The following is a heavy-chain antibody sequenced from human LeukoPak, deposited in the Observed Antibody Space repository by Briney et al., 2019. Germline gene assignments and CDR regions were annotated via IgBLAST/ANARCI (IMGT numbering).Heavy chain of an antibody. CDR1: GFTFSDYY. J-gene: IGHJ5*01. V-gene: IGHV3-11*04. Sequence: GGSLRLSCAASGFTFSDYYMSWIRQAPGKGLEWVSYISSSGSTIYYADSVKGRFTISRDNAKNSLYLQMNSLRAEDTAVYYCARDGDMDYDFWSGYNWFDPWGQGTMVTVSS. D-gene: IGHD3-3*01. CDR3: ARDGDMDYDFWSGYNWFDP. CDR2: ISSSGSTI.